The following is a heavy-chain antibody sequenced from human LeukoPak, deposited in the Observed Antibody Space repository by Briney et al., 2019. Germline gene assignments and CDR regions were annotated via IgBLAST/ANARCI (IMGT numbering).Heavy chain of an antibody. J-gene: IGHJ4*02. Sequence: PGGSLRLSCAASGFTFSSYAMSWVRQAPGKGLEWVSGVSGSGSSTYYADSVKGRFTISRDNSKNTLYLQMDSLRPEDTAVYYCARDFWFGESGAGGYFDYWGRGTLVTVSS. CDR1: GFTFSSYA. V-gene: IGHV3-23*01. CDR3: ARDFWFGESGAGGYFDY. D-gene: IGHD3-10*01. CDR2: VSGSGSST.